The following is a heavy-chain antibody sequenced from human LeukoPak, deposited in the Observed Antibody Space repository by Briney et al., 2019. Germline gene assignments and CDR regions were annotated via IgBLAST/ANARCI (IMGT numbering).Heavy chain of an antibody. J-gene: IGHJ4*02. CDR3: ARGYYYDSSGYYQLDY. V-gene: IGHV1-69*13. Sequence: ASVKVSCKASGGSFSSNAISWVRQAPGQGLEWMGGIIPMFGTANYAQKFQGRVTTTADESTSTAYMELSRLRSDDTAVYYCARGYYYDSSGYYQLDYWGQGTLVTVSS. D-gene: IGHD3-22*01. CDR1: GGSFSSNA. CDR2: IIPMFGTA.